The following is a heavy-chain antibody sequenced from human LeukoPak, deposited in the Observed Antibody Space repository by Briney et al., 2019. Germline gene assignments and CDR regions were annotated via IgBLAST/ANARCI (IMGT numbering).Heavy chain of an antibody. CDR3: ARDSAECTGGYCYLVS. CDR2: INSDGSNT. J-gene: IGHJ4*02. Sequence: GGSLRLSCAASGFTFSSYEMNWVRQAPGKGLVWVSRINSDGSNTRYADSVKGRFTISRDNAKNTLYLQMNSLRAEDTAVYYCARDSAECTGGYCYLVSWGQGTLVTVSS. V-gene: IGHV3-74*01. D-gene: IGHD2-8*02. CDR1: GFTFSSYE.